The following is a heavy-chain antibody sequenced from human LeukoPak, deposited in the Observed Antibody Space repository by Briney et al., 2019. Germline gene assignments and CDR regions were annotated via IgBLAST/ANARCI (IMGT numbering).Heavy chain of an antibody. J-gene: IGHJ4*02. Sequence: SETLSLTCTVSGGSICSYYWSWIRQPPGKGLEWIGYIYYSGSTNYNPSLKSRVTISVDTSKNQFSLKLSSVTAADTAVYYCARRRGYSLDYWGQGTLVTVSS. V-gene: IGHV4-59*01. CDR3: ARRRGYSLDY. CDR2: IYYSGST. D-gene: IGHD5-18*01. CDR1: GGSICSYY.